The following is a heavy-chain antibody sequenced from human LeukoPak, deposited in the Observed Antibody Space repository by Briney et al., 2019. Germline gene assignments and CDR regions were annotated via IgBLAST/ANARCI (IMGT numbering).Heavy chain of an antibody. CDR3: ARVGAPTDY. D-gene: IGHD3-10*01. J-gene: IGHJ4*02. Sequence: EASVKVSCKASGGTFSSYAITWVRQAPGQGLEWMGRIIPFLDIANYAQKFQGRGTITADKSTTTAYMELSSLRSEDTAVYYCARVGAPTDYWGQGTLVTVSS. CDR1: GGTFSSYA. CDR2: IIPFLDIA. V-gene: IGHV1-69*04.